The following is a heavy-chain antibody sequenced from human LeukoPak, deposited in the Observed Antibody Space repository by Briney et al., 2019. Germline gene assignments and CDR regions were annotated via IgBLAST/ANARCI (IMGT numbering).Heavy chain of an antibody. CDR3: ARDQTPFV. J-gene: IGHJ4*02. CDR1: GFTFSSYS. Sequence: GGSLRLSCAASGFTFSSYSMNWVRQAPGKGLERVAQIKHDGSEKYYVDSVKGRFTISRDNAKNSLYLQMNSLRADDTAVYFCARDQTPFVWGQGILVTVSS. V-gene: IGHV3-7*01. CDR2: IKHDGSEK.